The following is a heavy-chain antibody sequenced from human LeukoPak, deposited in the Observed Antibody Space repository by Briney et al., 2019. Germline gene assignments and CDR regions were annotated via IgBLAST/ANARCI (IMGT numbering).Heavy chain of an antibody. D-gene: IGHD5-12*01. CDR3: ARDRDDYSGYDY. CDR2: IYYSRSI. J-gene: IGHJ4*02. V-gene: IGHV4-39*07. Sequence: SETLSLTCNVSGGSINSISYYWGWIRQPPGKGLEWIGSIYYSRSIYYSPSLKSRVTISVDTSKNQFSLKVTSVTAADTAVYYCARDRDDYSGYDYWGQGTLVTVSS. CDR1: GGSINSISYY.